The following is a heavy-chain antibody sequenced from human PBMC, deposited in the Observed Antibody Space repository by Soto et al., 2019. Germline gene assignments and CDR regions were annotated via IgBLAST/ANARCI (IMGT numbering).Heavy chain of an antibody. CDR1: GGSISSYY. V-gene: IGHV4-59*01. CDR2: IYYSGST. Sequence: ASETLSLTCTVSGGSISSYYWSWIRQPPGKGLEWIGYIYYSGSTNYNPSLKSRVTISVDTSKNQFSLKLSSVTAADTAVYYCARTQNHYYGSGSYFYYYGMDVWGQGTTVTVSS. J-gene: IGHJ6*02. D-gene: IGHD3-10*01. CDR3: ARTQNHYYGSGSYFYYYGMDV.